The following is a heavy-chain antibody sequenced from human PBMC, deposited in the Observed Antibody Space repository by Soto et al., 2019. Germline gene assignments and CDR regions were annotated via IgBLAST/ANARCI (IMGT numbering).Heavy chain of an antibody. V-gene: IGHV1-2*04. Sequence: QVQLVQSGAEVKKPGASVKVSCKASGYTFTGYYMHWVRQAPGQGLEWMGWINPNSGGTNYAQKFQGWVTMTRDTSISTAYRELSRLRSDDTAVYYCAREHAAVAGFYGMDVWGQGTTVTVSS. D-gene: IGHD6-19*01. CDR2: INPNSGGT. CDR3: AREHAAVAGFYGMDV. J-gene: IGHJ6*02. CDR1: GYTFTGYY.